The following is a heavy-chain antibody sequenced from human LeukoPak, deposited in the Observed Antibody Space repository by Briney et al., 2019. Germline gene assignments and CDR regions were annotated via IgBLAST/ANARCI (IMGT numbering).Heavy chain of an antibody. CDR1: GFTVSSNY. CDR2: ISYDGSNK. V-gene: IGHV3-30*03. CDR3: ARVYLGDAFDI. J-gene: IGHJ3*02. Sequence: GGSLRLSCAASGFTVSSNYMSWVRQAPGKGLEWVAVISYDGSNKYYADFVKGRFTISRDNSKNTLYLQMNSLRAEDTAVYYCARVYLGDAFDIWGQGTMVTVSS. D-gene: IGHD2-8*01.